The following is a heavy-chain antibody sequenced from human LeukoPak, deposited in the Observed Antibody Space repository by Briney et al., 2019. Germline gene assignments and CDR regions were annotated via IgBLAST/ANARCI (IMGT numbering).Heavy chain of an antibody. J-gene: IGHJ4*02. CDR2: IKDDGSAN. CDR1: GFAFSTYW. CDR3: ARQKSGVAVAGPGDH. D-gene: IGHD6-19*01. Sequence: GGSLRLSCAASGFAFSTYWMKWVRQAPGKGLEWVASIKDDGSANYYVDSVKGRFTISRDNAKNSLCLRMNSLRVEDTAVYYCARQKSGVAVAGPGDHWGQGTLVTVSS. V-gene: IGHV3-7*01.